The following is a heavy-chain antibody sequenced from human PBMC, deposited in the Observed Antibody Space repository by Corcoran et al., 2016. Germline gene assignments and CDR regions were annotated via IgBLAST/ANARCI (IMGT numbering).Heavy chain of an antibody. V-gene: IGHV5-51*01. Sequence: EVRLVQAGAEVKKPGESLKICCKASGYSFTNYWIGWVRQMPGKGLEWMGIIYPGDSETRYSPSFQGQVTITVDKSITTAYLQWSSLKASDTAMYYCARRSSSCSYFDYWDQATLVTISS. CDR3: ARRSSSCSYFDY. CDR2: IYPGDSET. D-gene: IGHD6-13*01. CDR1: GYSFTNYW. J-gene: IGHJ4*02.